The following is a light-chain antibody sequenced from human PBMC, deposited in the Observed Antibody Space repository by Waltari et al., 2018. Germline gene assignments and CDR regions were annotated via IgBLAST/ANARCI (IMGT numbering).Light chain of an antibody. V-gene: IGKV3-20*01. CDR3: QHYGRWPVT. CDR1: LSVGRS. Sequence: EIVLTQSPGTLSLSPGERATLSCRASLSVGRSLAWYQQKPGQAPRLLIYVAFIRATGIADRFSGSGSGTDFSLTISRLEPEDFAVYYCQHYGRWPVTFGQGTKVEIK. CDR2: VAF. J-gene: IGKJ1*01.